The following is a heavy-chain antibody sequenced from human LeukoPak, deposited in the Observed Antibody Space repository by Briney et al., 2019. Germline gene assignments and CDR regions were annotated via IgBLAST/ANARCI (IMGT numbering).Heavy chain of an antibody. CDR1: GFTFSSYG. CDR2: ISYDGSNK. V-gene: IGHV3-30*18. J-gene: IGHJ4*02. D-gene: IGHD4-17*01. Sequence: QPGGSLRLSCAASGFTFSSYGMHWVRQSPGKGLEWVAVISYDGSNKYYADSVKGRFTISRDNSKSTLYLQMNSLRAEDTAVYYCAKTYGDSFFDYWGQGTLVTVSS. CDR3: AKTYGDSFFDY.